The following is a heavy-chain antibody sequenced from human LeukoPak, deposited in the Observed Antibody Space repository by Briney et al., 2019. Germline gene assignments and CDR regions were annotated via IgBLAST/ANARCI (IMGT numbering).Heavy chain of an antibody. J-gene: IGHJ3*02. CDR3: ARGTPQGGLDI. V-gene: IGHV1-8*03. CDR2: MNPNSGNT. D-gene: IGHD1-26*01. Sequence: EASVKVSCKASGYSFSNYDINWVRQATGQGLEWMGWMNPNSGNTGYAQNFQGRVTITTNTSIGTDYLELSSLRSEDTAVFHCARGTPQGGLDIWGQGTMVTVSS. CDR1: GYSFSNYD.